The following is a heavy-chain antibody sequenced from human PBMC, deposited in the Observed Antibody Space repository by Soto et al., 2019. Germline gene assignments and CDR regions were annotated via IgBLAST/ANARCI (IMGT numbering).Heavy chain of an antibody. Sequence: GGSLRLSCAASGFTFSSYAMSWVRQAPGKGLEWVSAISGSGGSTYYADSVKGRFTISRDNSKNTLYLQMNSLRAEDTAVFYCASNTDCSGGSCYSVGWGQGTMVTVSS. CDR2: ISGSGGST. J-gene: IGHJ3*01. CDR1: GFTFSSYA. CDR3: ASNTDCSGGSCYSVG. V-gene: IGHV3-23*01. D-gene: IGHD2-15*01.